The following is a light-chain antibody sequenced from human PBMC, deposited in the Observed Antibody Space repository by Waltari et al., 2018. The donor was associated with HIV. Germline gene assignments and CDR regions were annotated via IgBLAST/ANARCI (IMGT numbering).Light chain of an antibody. V-gene: IGKV4-1*01. CDR1: QSVLYSSNNKNY. CDR3: QQYYSTPLT. J-gene: IGKJ4*01. Sequence: DIVMTQSPDSLAVSLGERATINCKSSQSVLYSSNNKNYLTWYQQNPGQPPKLLIYWASTRESGVPDRFSGSGSGTDFTLTISSLLAEDVAVYYCQQYYSTPLTFGGGTKVEIK. CDR2: WAS.